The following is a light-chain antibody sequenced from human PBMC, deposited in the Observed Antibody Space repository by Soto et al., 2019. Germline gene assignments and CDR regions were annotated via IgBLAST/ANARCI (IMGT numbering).Light chain of an antibody. V-gene: IGKV4-1*01. Sequence: DIVMTQSPDSLAVSLGERATINCKSSQSVLYSSNNKNYLAWYQQKPGQPPKLLIYWASTRESGVPDRFSGSGSGTDFTLTISSLLAEDAAVYYCQQYYSTPDTFGQGTTLEIK. CDR2: WAS. CDR1: QSVLYSSNNKNY. J-gene: IGKJ2*01. CDR3: QQYYSTPDT.